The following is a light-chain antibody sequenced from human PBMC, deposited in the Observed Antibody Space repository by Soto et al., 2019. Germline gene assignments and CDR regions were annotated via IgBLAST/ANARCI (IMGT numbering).Light chain of an antibody. CDR1: PGISSN. V-gene: IGKV1-9*01. CDR2: TSS. J-gene: IGKJ5*01. CDR3: QQLLSYPIT. Sequence: HVADSXSFLCSSKSEXXXXXXXASPGISSNSSRHQQKXGKAPKLLTYTSSXSKSGVPSRFRGSGSGTSFTLKISSLHPEDFTTYYCQQLLSYPITYGQGIRMEI.